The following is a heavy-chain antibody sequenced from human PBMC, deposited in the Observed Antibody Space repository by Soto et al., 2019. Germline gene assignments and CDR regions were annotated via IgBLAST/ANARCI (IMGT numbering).Heavy chain of an antibody. CDR1: GFTFRSYA. CDR3: ARGDREDIAGVIGVRPGEYGVDV. D-gene: IGHD2-15*01. J-gene: IGHJ6*01. CDR2: IAYDGSNK. Sequence: QVQLVESGGGVVQPGRSLRLSCAASGFTFRSYAMHWVRQAPGKGLECVAVIAYDGSNKFYRDSVRGRFTISRDNSENTLYMQINRLRYEDTAVYYCARGDREDIAGVIGVRPGEYGVDVWGQGTTVTVSS. V-gene: IGHV3-30-3*01.